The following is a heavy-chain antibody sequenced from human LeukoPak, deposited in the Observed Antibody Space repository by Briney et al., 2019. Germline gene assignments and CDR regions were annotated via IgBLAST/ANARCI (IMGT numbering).Heavy chain of an antibody. D-gene: IGHD1-26*01. J-gene: IGHJ2*01. CDR1: GFTFSSYS. Sequence: GGSLRLSCAASGFTFSSYSMNWVRQAPGKGLEWVSSISSSSSYIYYADSVKGRFTISRDNAKNSLYLQMNSLRAEAKAVYYCARDNSGSYGYWYFDLWGRGTLVTVSS. V-gene: IGHV3-21*01. CDR2: ISSSSSYI. CDR3: ARDNSGSYGYWYFDL.